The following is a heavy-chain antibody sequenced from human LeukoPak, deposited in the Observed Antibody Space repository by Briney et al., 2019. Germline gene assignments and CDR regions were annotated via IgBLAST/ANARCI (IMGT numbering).Heavy chain of an antibody. CDR3: SSACYHCLVDY. J-gene: IGHJ4*02. Sequence: SETLSLTXAVSGYSISSGYYWGWIREPPGKGLERIGSIYHSGSTYYNPSLKSRVTISVDTSKNQFSLKLSSVTAADTAVYYCSSACYHCLVDYWGQGTLVTVSS. V-gene: IGHV4-38-2*01. CDR2: IYHSGST. D-gene: IGHD5-12*01. CDR1: GYSISSGYY.